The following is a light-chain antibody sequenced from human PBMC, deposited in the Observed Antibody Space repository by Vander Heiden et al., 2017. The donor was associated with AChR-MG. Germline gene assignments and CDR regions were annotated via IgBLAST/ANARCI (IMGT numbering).Light chain of an antibody. CDR3: CSYAGTSSWL. V-gene: IGLV2-11*01. Sequence: QSALTQPRSVSGSPGQSVTISCTGTRTNIGTYKYVSWYQQRPGRAPQLLLHDVSQRPSGVPPRFSGSKSGNTASLTISGLQAADEADYFCCSYAGTSSWLFGGGTKVTVL. CDR2: DVS. CDR1: RTNIGTYKY. J-gene: IGLJ3*02.